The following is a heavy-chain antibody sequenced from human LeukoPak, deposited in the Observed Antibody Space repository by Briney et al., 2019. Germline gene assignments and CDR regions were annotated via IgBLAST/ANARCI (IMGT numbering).Heavy chain of an antibody. CDR2: IIPILGIA. D-gene: IGHD3-22*01. CDR3: AREGGYYYDSSGYWIDY. Sequence: ASVKASCKASGGTFSSYTISWVRQAPGQGLEWMGRIIPILGIANYAQKFQGRVTITADKSTSTAYMELSSLRSEDTAVYYCAREGGYYYDSSGYWIDYWGQGTLVTVSS. CDR1: GGTFSSYT. J-gene: IGHJ4*02. V-gene: IGHV1-69*04.